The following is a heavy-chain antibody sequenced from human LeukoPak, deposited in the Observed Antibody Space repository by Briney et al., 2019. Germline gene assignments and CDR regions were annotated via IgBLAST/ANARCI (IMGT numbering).Heavy chain of an antibody. CDR3: ARDHLPAAAPGYYMDV. J-gene: IGHJ6*03. CDR1: GGSISSGGYY. CDR2: IYYSGST. V-gene: IGHV4-31*03. Sequence: SQTLSLTCTVSGGSISSGGYYWSWIRQHPGKGLEWIGYIYYSGSTYYNPSLKSRVTISVDTSKNQFSLKLSSVTAADTAVYYCARDHLPAAAPGYYMDVWGKGTTVTVSS. D-gene: IGHD6-13*01.